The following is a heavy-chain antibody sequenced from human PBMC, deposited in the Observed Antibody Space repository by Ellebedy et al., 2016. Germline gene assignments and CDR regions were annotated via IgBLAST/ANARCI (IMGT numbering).Heavy chain of an antibody. CDR3: ARIGVSWYFDL. Sequence: GESLKISCKGSRYSFTSYWITWVRQMPGKGLEWVGRIDPSDSYTNYSPSFQGHVTISADKSISTAYLQWSSLKASDTAMYYCARIGVSWYFDLWGRGTLVTVSS. V-gene: IGHV5-10-1*01. J-gene: IGHJ2*01. CDR1: RYSFTSYW. CDR2: IDPSDSYT. D-gene: IGHD2-8*01.